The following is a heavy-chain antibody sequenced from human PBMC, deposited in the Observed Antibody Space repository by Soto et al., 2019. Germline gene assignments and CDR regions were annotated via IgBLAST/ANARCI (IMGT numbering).Heavy chain of an antibody. V-gene: IGHV4-59*01. CDR2: IYYSGST. J-gene: IGHJ1*01. Sequence: PSATLSLTCPVSGVSIISYYWSWILQPPGKGLEWIGYIYYSGSTNYNPSLKSRVTISVDTSKNQFSLKLSSVTAADTAVYYWARDSADEYRDYLQHWGQGTLVTVAS. CDR1: GVSIISYY. CDR3: ARDSADEYRDYLQH. D-gene: IGHD2-2*02.